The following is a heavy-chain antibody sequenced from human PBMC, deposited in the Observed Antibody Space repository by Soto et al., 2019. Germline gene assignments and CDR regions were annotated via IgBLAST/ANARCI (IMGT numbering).Heavy chain of an antibody. Sequence: SETLSLTCAVYGGSFSGYYWSWIRQPPGKGLEWIGEINHSGSTNYNPSLKSRVTISVDTSKNQFSLKLSSVTAADTDVYYCAREGYYGSGSTHPYYYYYYMDVWGKGTTVTVSS. J-gene: IGHJ6*03. D-gene: IGHD3-10*01. CDR2: INHSGST. CDR3: AREGYYGSGSTHPYYYYYYMDV. CDR1: GGSFSGYY. V-gene: IGHV4-34*01.